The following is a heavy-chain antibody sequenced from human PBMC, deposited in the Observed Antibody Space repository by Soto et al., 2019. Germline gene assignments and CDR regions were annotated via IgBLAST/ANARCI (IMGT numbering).Heavy chain of an antibody. J-gene: IGHJ4*02. CDR3: VRDSGRGFYFDY. D-gene: IGHD3-10*01. V-gene: IGHV3-72*01. Sequence: EVQLVESGGGLVQPGGSLRLSCAASGFTFSDHYMDWVRQAPGKGLEWVGRIRNRPNSYTTQYAASVKGRFAVLRDDSEKLVYLQMKDLKTEVTAVYYCVRDSGRGFYFDYWGQGAQVTVSS. CDR1: GFTFSDHY. CDR2: IRNRPNSYTT.